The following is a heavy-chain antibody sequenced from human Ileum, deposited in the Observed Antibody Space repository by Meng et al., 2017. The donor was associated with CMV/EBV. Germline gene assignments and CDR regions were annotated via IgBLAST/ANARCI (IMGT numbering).Heavy chain of an antibody. Sequence: QVQEQESGPGLVTPSQTLSLPCTVSGGSISSGSYYWSWIRQPAGKGLEWIGRIYTSESTNYNPSLKSRVTISVDTSKNQFSLKLSSVTATDTAVYYCAGGAITGTTEVPFDYWGQGTLVTVSS. V-gene: IGHV4-61*02. D-gene: IGHD1-20*01. CDR3: AGGAITGTTEVPFDY. J-gene: IGHJ4*02. CDR1: GGSISSGSYY. CDR2: IYTSEST.